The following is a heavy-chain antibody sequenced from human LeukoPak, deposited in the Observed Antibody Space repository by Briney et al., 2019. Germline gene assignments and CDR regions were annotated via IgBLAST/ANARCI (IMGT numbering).Heavy chain of an antibody. CDR1: GYSFTSYW. V-gene: IGHV5-51*01. CDR2: IYPGDCDT. CDR3: AVTSGITIFGVVPYYYYYMDV. J-gene: IGHJ6*03. D-gene: IGHD3-3*01. Sequence: GAALQISCKGSGYSFTSYWIGWVRRMPGKGGEGMGIIYPGDCDTRYSPSFQGQVTISADKSISTAYLQWSSLKASDTAMYYCAVTSGITIFGVVPYYYYYMDVWGKGTTVTVSS.